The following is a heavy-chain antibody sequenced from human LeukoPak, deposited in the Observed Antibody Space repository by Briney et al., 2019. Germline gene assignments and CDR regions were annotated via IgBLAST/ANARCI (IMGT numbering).Heavy chain of an antibody. CDR1: GGSISSGDYY. CDR2: IYYSGST. J-gene: IGHJ4*02. Sequence: SQTLSLTCTVSGGSISSGDYYWSWIRQPPGKGLEWIGYIYYSGSTYYNPSLKSRVTISVDTSKNQSSLKLSSVTAAGTAVYYCARERLRFLEWLPGGFDYWGQGTLVTVSS. D-gene: IGHD3-3*01. V-gene: IGHV4-30-4*08. CDR3: ARERLRFLEWLPGGFDY.